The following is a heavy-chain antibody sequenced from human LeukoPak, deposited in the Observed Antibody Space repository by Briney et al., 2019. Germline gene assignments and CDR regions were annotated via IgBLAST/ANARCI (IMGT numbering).Heavy chain of an antibody. D-gene: IGHD2-2*02. CDR3: ARGYCTSSSCYNDY. Sequence: GGSLRLSCVTSGFTFSTYAFHWVRQAPGKGLEWVATMSSDVNNKYYADSVRGRFTISRDNSKNTLYLQMNSLRAEDTAVYSCARGYCTSSSCYNDYWGQGTLVTVSS. V-gene: IGHV3-30*04. J-gene: IGHJ4*02. CDR1: GFTFSTYA. CDR2: MSSDVNNK.